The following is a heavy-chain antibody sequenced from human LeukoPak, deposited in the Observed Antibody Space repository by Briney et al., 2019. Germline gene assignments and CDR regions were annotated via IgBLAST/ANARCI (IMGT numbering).Heavy chain of an antibody. Sequence: GASVKVSCKASGYTFTGYYMHWVRQAPGQGLEWMGWINPNSGGTNYAQKFQGRVTMTRDTSISTAYMELSRLRSDDTAVYYCASILYCSSTSCLSYDYWGQGTLVTVSS. CDR2: INPNSGGT. J-gene: IGHJ4*02. CDR3: ASILYCSSTSCLSYDY. V-gene: IGHV1-2*02. CDR1: GYTFTGYY. D-gene: IGHD2-2*01.